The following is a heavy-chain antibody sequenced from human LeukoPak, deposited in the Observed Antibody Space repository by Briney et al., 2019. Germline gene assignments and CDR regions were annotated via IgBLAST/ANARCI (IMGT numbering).Heavy chain of an antibody. V-gene: IGHV1-18*01. J-gene: IGHJ4*02. Sequence: ASVKVSCKASGYTFTSYGISWVRQAPGQGLEWMGWISAYNGNTNYAQKLQGRVTMTTDTSTSTAYMELRSLRSDDTAVYYCARAPDPYSSSSAYFFDYWGRGTLVTVSS. CDR3: ARAPDPYSSSSAYFFDY. CDR2: ISAYNGNT. CDR1: GYTFTSYG. D-gene: IGHD6-6*01.